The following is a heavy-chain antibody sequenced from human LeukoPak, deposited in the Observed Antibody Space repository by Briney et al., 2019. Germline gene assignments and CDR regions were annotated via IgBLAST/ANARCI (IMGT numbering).Heavy chain of an antibody. CDR3: ARDKRRDYFDY. J-gene: IGHJ4*02. CDR1: GFTFSSYW. V-gene: IGHV3-7*01. CDR2: IKQDGSEK. Sequence: GGSLRLSCAASGFTFSSYWMSWVRQAPGKGLEWVANIKQDGSEKYYVDSVKGRFTISRDNVKNSLYLQMNSLRAEDTAVYYCARDKRRDYFDYWGQGTLVTVSS. D-gene: IGHD5-24*01.